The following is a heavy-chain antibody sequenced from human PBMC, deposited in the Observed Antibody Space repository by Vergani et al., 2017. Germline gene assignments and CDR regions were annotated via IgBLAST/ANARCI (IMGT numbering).Heavy chain of an antibody. J-gene: IGHJ5*02. V-gene: IGHV3-7*01. Sequence: EVQLVESGGGLVQPGGSLRLSCAASGFTFRNYWMNWVRQAPGKGLEWVANIKEDGSEKYYVDSVKGRFTISRDNAKNSLYLQMNSLKVEDTAVYYCARFSEVLRFFDADPGGGWFDPWGQETLVTVSS. CDR1: GFTFRNYW. CDR3: ARFSEVLRFFDADPGGGWFDP. D-gene: IGHD3-9*01. CDR2: IKEDGSEK.